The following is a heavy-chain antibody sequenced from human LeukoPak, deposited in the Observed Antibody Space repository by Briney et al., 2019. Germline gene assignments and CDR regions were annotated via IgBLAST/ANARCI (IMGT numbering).Heavy chain of an antibody. V-gene: IGHV4-30-4*01. CDR3: ARDLADNWNDA. D-gene: IGHD6-25*01. Sequence: PSETLSLTCTVSGGSISSGDYYWSWIRQPPGKGLEWIGYIYYSGSTYYNPSLKSRVTISVDTSKNQFSLKLSSVTAADTAVYYCARDLADNWNDAWGQGTLVTVSS. CDR1: GGSISSGDYY. J-gene: IGHJ5*02. CDR2: IYYSGST.